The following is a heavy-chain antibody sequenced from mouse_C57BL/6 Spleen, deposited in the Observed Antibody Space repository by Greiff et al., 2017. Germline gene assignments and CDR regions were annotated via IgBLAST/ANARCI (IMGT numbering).Heavy chain of an antibody. Sequence: VQLRQSGPELVKPGASVKMSCMASGYTFTDYNMHWVKQSHGKSLEWIGYINPNNGGTSYNQKFKGKATLTVNKSSSTAYMELRSLTSEDSAVYYCARDLRRYFDVGGTGTTVTVSS. V-gene: IGHV1-22*01. CDR2: INPNNGGT. CDR1: GYTFTDYN. CDR3: ARDLRRYFDV. J-gene: IGHJ1*03.